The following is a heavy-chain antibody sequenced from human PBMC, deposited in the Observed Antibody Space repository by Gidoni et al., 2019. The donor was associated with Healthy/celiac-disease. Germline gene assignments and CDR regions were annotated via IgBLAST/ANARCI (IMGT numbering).Heavy chain of an antibody. J-gene: IGHJ3*02. CDR1: GYSISSGSY. D-gene: IGHD1-26*01. CDR2: IYHSGST. V-gene: IGHV4-38-2*02. CDR3: ARDQELLRSGALRAFDI. Sequence: QVQLQESGPGLVKPSDTLSLTCTVSGYSISSGSYWGWIRQPPGKGREWIGSIYHSGSTYDNPSLKSRGTISVDTSKSQFSLKLSSVTAADTAVYYCARDQELLRSGALRAFDIWGQGTMVTVSS.